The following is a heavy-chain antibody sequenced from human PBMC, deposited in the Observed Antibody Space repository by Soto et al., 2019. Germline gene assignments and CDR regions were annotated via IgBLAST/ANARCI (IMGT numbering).Heavy chain of an antibody. CDR1: GGTISSSAYY. D-gene: IGHD2-21*01. V-gene: IGHV4-39*01. Sequence: PSEALSLTCSVSGGTISSSAYYGGWVRQPPGKGLEWVGNIFYSGSTYYNPSLKSRVTISVDPSKMQFSLKLSFVTAADTAVFYWWRLGYGGHCYSHDGWGQGMSDTGSS. J-gene: IGHJ4*01. CDR3: WRLGYGGHCYSHDG. CDR2: IFYSGST.